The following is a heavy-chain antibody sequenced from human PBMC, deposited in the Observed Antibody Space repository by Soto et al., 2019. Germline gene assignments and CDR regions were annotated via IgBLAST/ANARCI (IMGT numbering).Heavy chain of an antibody. J-gene: IGHJ6*02. CDR3: AQSRQQLPYYYGMDV. Sequence: QITLKESGPTLVKPTQTLTLTCTFSGFSLSTSGVGVGWIRQPPGKALEWLALIYWDDDKRYSPSLKSRLTIXXDXSTXQVVLTMTNMDPVDTATYYCAQSRQQLPYYYGMDVWGQGTTVTVSS. V-gene: IGHV2-5*02. CDR1: GFSLSTSGVG. CDR2: IYWDDDK. D-gene: IGHD6-13*01.